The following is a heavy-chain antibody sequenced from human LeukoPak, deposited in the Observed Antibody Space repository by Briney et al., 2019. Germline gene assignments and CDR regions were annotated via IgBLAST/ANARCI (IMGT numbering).Heavy chain of an antibody. D-gene: IGHD3-22*01. CDR1: GGSISSSNW. V-gene: IGHV4-4*02. CDR3: ARHRLSYYDSSGSLYYFDY. J-gene: IGHJ4*02. Sequence: SETLSLTCAVSGGSISSSNWWSWVRQPPGKGLEWIGEIYHSGSTNYNPSLKSRVTISVDTSKNQFSLKLSSVTAADTAVYYCARHRLSYYDSSGSLYYFDYWGQGTLVTVSS. CDR2: IYHSGST.